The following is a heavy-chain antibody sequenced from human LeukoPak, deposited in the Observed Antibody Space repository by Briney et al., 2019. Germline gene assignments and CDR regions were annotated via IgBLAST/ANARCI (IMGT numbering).Heavy chain of an antibody. CDR3: AREEVDYGDYLGSFDY. CDR1: GFTFSSYA. Sequence: GRSLRLSCAASGFTFSSYAMHWVRQAPGKGLEWVPVISYDGSNKYYADSVKGRFTISRDNSKNTLYLQMNSLRAEDTAVYYCAREEVDYGDYLGSFDYWGQGTLVTVSS. J-gene: IGHJ4*02. V-gene: IGHV3-30-3*01. D-gene: IGHD4-17*01. CDR2: ISYDGSNK.